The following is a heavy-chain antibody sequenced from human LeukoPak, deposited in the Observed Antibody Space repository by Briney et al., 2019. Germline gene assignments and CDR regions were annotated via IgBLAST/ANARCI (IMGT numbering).Heavy chain of an antibody. D-gene: IGHD3/OR15-3a*01. Sequence: PSETLSLTCSVSGGSISSYYWSWIRQPPGKGLEWIGYIYYSGRTNYNPSLKSRVTISVDTSKNQFSLTLSSVTAADTAVYYCARGGWTQPDYYYYYMDVWGKGTTVTVSS. V-gene: IGHV4-59*01. CDR1: GGSISSYY. CDR3: ARGGWTQPDYYYYYMDV. CDR2: IYYSGRT. J-gene: IGHJ6*03.